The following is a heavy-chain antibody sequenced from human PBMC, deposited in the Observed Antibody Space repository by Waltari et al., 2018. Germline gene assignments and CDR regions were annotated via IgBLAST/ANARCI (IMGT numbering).Heavy chain of an antibody. CDR2: IIPFVGAP. J-gene: IGHJ6*03. Sequence: QVQLVQSGPEVKKPGSSVKVSCKASGGTFHTHAITWVRQAPGQGLEWMGGIIPFVGAPNYAQKCQGRVTMAADQSTTTAYMELSSLTSEDTAIYYCATDSAHAYTSTWQRNFYYMDVWGKGTTVTVSS. CDR1: GGTFHTHA. CDR3: ATDSAHAYTSTWQRNFYYMDV. V-gene: IGHV1-69*01. D-gene: IGHD6-13*01.